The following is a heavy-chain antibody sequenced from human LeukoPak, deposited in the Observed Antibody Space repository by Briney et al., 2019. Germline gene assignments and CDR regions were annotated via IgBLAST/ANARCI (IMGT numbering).Heavy chain of an antibody. V-gene: IGHV4-59*12. Sequence: SETLSLTCTVSGGSISRYYWSWIPPPPREGLEVIWDNYYSGSTYYNPSLRSRVTISVDTSKNQFSLHLNSVTPEDTAVYYCARLRRTLVRGGTETGAGDYWGPGTLVTVSS. CDR3: ARLRRTLVRGGTETGAGDY. D-gene: IGHD3-10*01. CDR1: GGSISRYY. J-gene: IGHJ4*02. CDR2: NYYSGST.